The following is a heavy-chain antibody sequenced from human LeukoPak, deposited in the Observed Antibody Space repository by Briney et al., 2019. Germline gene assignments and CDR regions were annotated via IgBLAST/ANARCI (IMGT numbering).Heavy chain of an antibody. CDR1: GGTFTRTA. J-gene: IGHJ2*01. CDR2: IIPIFGTA. Sequence: ASVKLSCNASGGTFTRTAISWDRHAPGPGQELMGRIIPIFGTAKYEEKFQGRVTITTDESTSTAYMELSSLRSEDTAVYYCARTDRGGMGYFDLWGRGTLVTVSS. V-gene: IGHV1-69*05. CDR3: ARTDRGGMGYFDL. D-gene: IGHD6-13*01.